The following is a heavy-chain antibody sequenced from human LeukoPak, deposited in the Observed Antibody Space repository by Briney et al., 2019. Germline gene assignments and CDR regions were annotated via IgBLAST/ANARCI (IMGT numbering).Heavy chain of an antibody. D-gene: IGHD2-2*01. Sequence: GRSLRLSCAASGFTFSSYAMHWVRQAPGKGLEWVAVISYDGSNKYYADSVKGRFTISRDNSKNTLYLQMNSLRAEDTALYYCAKVVSWVTMSVIPAFDSWGQGTLVIVSS. J-gene: IGHJ4*02. CDR1: GFTFSSYA. V-gene: IGHV3-30-3*01. CDR2: ISYDGSNK. CDR3: AKVVSWVTMSVIPAFDS.